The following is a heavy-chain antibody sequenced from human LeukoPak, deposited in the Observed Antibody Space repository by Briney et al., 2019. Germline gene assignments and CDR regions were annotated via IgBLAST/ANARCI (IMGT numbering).Heavy chain of an antibody. Sequence: ASVKVSCKASGYTFTRYAMNRVRQAPGQGLEWMGWINTNTGNPTYAQGFTGRFVFSLDTSVTTAYLQISSLKAEDTAVYYCASALTTGHHDAFDIWGQGTMVTVSS. V-gene: IGHV7-4-1*02. CDR2: INTNTGNP. CDR1: GYTFTRYA. D-gene: IGHD4-11*01. CDR3: ASALTTGHHDAFDI. J-gene: IGHJ3*02.